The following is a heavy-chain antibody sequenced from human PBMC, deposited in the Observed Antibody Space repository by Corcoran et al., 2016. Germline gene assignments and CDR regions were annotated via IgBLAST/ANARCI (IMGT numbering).Heavy chain of an antibody. V-gene: IGHV3-43D*03. J-gene: IGHJ6*02. CDR2: INWNGASI. Sequence: VQLVASGGVVVQPGGSLRLSCAASGFSFDEYAMHWVCQAPGKGLEWVSLINWNGASIYYADSVKGRFTISRDNNKYSLYLQMHSLSVEDTAFYDSAKDAVRDAKGVSDYDVVDVWGQGTTVTVSS. CDR1: GFSFDEYA. CDR3: AKDAVRDAKGVSDYDVVDV. D-gene: IGHD6-19*01.